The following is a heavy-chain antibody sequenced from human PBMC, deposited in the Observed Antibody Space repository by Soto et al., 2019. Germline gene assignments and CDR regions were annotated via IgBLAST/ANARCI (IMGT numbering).Heavy chain of an antibody. CDR2: IYDSGIT. V-gene: IGHV4-30-4*01. Sequence: LSLPCTVSGGSVGSGEYYYSWIRQPPGKGLEWIGYIYDSGITNYTPSLKGRVTLSLDRSNNQVSLKLRSVTAADTAVYFCARDVAHGYTENVWGQGTMVTVS. CDR1: GGSVGSGEYY. D-gene: IGHD5-18*01. J-gene: IGHJ3*01. CDR3: ARDVAHGYTENV.